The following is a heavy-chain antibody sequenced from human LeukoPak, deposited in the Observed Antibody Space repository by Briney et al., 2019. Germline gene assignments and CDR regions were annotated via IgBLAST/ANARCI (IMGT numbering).Heavy chain of an antibody. CDR1: GFTFSSYG. J-gene: IGHJ4*02. D-gene: IGHD5-18*01. CDR3: ASDTAMVYY. V-gene: IGHV3-30*03. Sequence: GGFLRLSCAASGFTFSSYGMHWVRQAPGKGLEWVAVISYDGSNKYYADSVKGRFTISRDNSKNTLYLQMNSLRAEDTAVYYCASDTAMVYYWGQGTLVTVSS. CDR2: ISYDGSNK.